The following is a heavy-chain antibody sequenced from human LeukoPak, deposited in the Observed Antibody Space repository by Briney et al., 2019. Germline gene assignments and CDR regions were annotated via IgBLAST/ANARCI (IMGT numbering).Heavy chain of an antibody. CDR2: ISSSGNPI. V-gene: IGHV3-48*03. J-gene: IGHJ3*02. CDR3: ARERIGDDAFDI. Sequence: GGSLRLSCAASGFTFSSYEVNWVRQAPGKGLEWVSYISSSGNPIYYADSVKGRFTISRDNAKNSLYLQMNSLRAEDTALYYCARERIGDDAFDIWGQGTMVTVSS. D-gene: IGHD2-15*01. CDR1: GFTFSSYE.